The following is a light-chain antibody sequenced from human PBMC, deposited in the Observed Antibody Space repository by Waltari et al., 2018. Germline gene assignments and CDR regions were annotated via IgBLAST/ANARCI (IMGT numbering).Light chain of an antibody. CDR1: QSISSY. CDR3: QQSYSTPWT. Sequence: DIQMTQSPSSLSASVGDRVTITCRASQSISSYLNWYQQKPRKAPKLLIYAASSLQSGVPLRFSGSGSGTDFTLTISSLQPEDFATYYCQQSYSTPWTFGQGTKVEIK. J-gene: IGKJ1*01. V-gene: IGKV1-39*01. CDR2: AAS.